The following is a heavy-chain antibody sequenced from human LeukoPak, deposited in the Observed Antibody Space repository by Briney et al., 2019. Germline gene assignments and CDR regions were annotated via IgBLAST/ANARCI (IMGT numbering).Heavy chain of an antibody. CDR1: GGTFSSYA. D-gene: IGHD2-2*02. CDR3: ARGIRIPISHQLLYYYFDY. J-gene: IGHJ4*02. Sequence: SVKVSCKASGGTFSSYAISWVRQAPEQGLEWMGGIIPIFGTANYAQKFQGRVTMTRNTSISTAYMELSSLRSEDTAVYYCARGIRIPISHQLLYYYFDYWGQGTLVTVSS. CDR2: IIPIFGTA. V-gene: IGHV1-69*05.